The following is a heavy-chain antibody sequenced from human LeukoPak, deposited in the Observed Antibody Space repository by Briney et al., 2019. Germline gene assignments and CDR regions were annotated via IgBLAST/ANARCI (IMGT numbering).Heavy chain of an antibody. Sequence: GGSLSLSCAASGFTFSSYGMHWVRPAPGKGLEWVAVISYDGSNKYYSDSVKGRFTISRDNSKNTLYLQVNSLSAEDTAVYYCAKXVSGGSSNFDYWGQGTLVTVSS. D-gene: IGHD2-15*01. CDR3: AKXVSGGSSNFDY. J-gene: IGHJ4*02. CDR1: GFTFSSYG. V-gene: IGHV3-30*18. CDR2: ISYDGSNK.